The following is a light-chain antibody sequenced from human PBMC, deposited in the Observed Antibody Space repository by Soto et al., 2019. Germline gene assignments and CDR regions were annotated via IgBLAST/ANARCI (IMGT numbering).Light chain of an antibody. V-gene: IGLV2-14*01. J-gene: IGLJ1*01. CDR2: EVS. CDR1: SSDVGAYNY. Sequence: QSVLTQPASVSGSPGQSITISCTGTSSDVGAYNYVSWYQQHPGEAPKLLIFEVSSRPSGVSNRFSGSKSGSTASLTISGLQAEDEADYYCSSYADSDTLYVFGTGTKVTVL. CDR3: SSYADSDTLYV.